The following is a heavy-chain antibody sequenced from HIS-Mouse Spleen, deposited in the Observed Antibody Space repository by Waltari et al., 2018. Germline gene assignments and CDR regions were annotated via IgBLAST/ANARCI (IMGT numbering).Heavy chain of an antibody. D-gene: IGHD3-3*01. J-gene: IGHJ3*02. V-gene: IGHV4-39*07. CDR2: IYYSGST. CDR3: ARAPTGFLEWFDAFDI. CDR1: GGSIRSSLYY. Sequence: QLQLQESGPGLVKPSETLSLPCTVPGGSIRSSLYYWGWIRQPPGKGLEWIGSIYYSGSTYYNPSLKSRVTISVDTSKNQFSLKLSSVTAADTAVYYCARAPTGFLEWFDAFDIWGQGTMVTVSS.